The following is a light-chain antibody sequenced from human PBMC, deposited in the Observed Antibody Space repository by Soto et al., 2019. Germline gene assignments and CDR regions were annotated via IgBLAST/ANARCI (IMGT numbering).Light chain of an antibody. CDR1: QDVSRS. Sequence: DTQLTQSPSFLSASVGDRVTITCRASQDVSRSLGWYQQKPGKAPKLLISAASTLHSGVPSRFSDSGSGTDFTLTISSLQPEDFASYYCQQLWTYPLTFGGGTKVEI. CDR2: AAS. CDR3: QQLWTYPLT. J-gene: IGKJ4*01. V-gene: IGKV1-9*01.